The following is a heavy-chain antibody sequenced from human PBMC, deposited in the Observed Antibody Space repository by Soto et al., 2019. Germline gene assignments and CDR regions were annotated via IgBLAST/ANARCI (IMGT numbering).Heavy chain of an antibody. V-gene: IGHV3-53*01. CDR3: AKKVRGWFNWFDP. Sequence: GGSLRLSCAASGFTVSSNYMSWVRQAPGKGLEWVSVIYSGGSTYYADSVKGRFTISRDNSKNTLYLQMNSLRAEDTAVYYCAKKVRGWFNWFDPWGQRTLVTVSS. CDR1: GFTVSSNY. D-gene: IGHD6-19*01. CDR2: IYSGGST. J-gene: IGHJ5*02.